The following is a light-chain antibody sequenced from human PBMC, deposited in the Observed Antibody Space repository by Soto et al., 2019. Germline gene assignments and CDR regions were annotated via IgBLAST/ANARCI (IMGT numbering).Light chain of an antibody. V-gene: IGKV3-20*01. CDR3: QHYGSSSWA. CDR2: GAS. Sequence: EIVLTQSPGTLSLSPGESATLSCRASQSVGSIYSAWYQQKPGQAPRVLIYGASTRAAGIPDRFSGSGSVTDFTLTISRLEPADFAVYYCQHYGSSSWAFGQGTKVEIQ. CDR1: QSVGSIY. J-gene: IGKJ1*01.